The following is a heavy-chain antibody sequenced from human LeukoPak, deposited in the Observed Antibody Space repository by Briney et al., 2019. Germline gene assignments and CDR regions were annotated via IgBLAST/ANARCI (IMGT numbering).Heavy chain of an antibody. V-gene: IGHV4-4*07. D-gene: IGHD1-26*01. CDR1: GGSISSYY. CDR3: ARDLYQRASYNWFDP. J-gene: IGHJ5*02. Sequence: SETLSLTCTVSGGSISSYYWSWIRQPAGKGLEWIGRIYTSGSTNYNPSLKSRVTMSVDTSKNQSSLKLSSVTAADTAVYYCARDLYQRASYNWFDPWGQGTLVTVSS. CDR2: IYTSGST.